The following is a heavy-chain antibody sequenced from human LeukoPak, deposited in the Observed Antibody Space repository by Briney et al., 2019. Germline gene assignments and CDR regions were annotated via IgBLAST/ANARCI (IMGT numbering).Heavy chain of an antibody. CDR1: GGSISSGGYY. J-gene: IGHJ4*02. CDR2: IYYSGST. V-gene: IGHV4-31*03. D-gene: IGHD6-19*01. CDR3: AKDIGRWLELPFDY. Sequence: SETLSLTCTVSGGSISSGGYYWSWIRQHPGKGLEWIGYIYYSGSTYYNPSLKSRVTISVDTSKNQFSLKLSSVTAADTAVYYCAKDIGRWLELPFDYWGQGTLVTVSS.